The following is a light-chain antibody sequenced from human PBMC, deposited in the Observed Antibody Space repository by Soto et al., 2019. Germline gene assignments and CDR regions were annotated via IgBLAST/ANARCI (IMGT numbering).Light chain of an antibody. CDR2: RNN. CDR1: SSNIGSNY. V-gene: IGLV1-47*01. Sequence: QAVVTHPPSASGTPGQRVTISCSGSSSNIGSNYVYWYQQLPGTAPKLLIYRNNQRPSGVPDRFSGSKSGTSASLAISGLRSEDEADYYCAAWDDSLSALYVFGTGTKLTVL. CDR3: AAWDDSLSALYV. J-gene: IGLJ1*01.